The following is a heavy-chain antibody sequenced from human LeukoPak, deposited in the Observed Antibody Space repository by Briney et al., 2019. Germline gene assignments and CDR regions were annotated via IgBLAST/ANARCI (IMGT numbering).Heavy chain of an antibody. CDR2: IYYSGST. CDR3: ARTTEGGYTYGYFYYYYMDV. Sequence: PSESLSLTCTVSGGSISSYYWSWIRQPPGKGLEWIGYIYYSGSTNYKSSLKSRVTISVDTSKNQFSLKLSSVTAADTAVYYCARTTEGGYTYGYFYYYYMDVWGKGTTVTISS. V-gene: IGHV4-59*01. D-gene: IGHD5-18*01. J-gene: IGHJ6*03. CDR1: GGSISSYY.